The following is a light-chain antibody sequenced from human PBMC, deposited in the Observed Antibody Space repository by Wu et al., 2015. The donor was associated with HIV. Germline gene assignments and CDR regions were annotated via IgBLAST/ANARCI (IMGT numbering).Light chain of an antibody. CDR2: AVS. CDR1: QGISNS. Sequence: DIQMTQSPSSLSASVGDRVTITCRASQGISNSLAWYQQKPGEAPKLLIYAVSRLQSGVPSRFSGSGSGTDFTLTISSLQPDDFATYFCAQSSTTVRAFGQGTRVEIK. J-gene: IGKJ1*01. V-gene: IGKV1-39*01. CDR3: AQSSTTVRA.